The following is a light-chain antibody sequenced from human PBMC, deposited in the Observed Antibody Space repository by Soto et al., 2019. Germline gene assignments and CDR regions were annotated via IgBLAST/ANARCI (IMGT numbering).Light chain of an antibody. CDR3: ISYRGSDTSYV. V-gene: IGLV1-40*01. CDR1: SSDIGAGYD. J-gene: IGLJ1*01. Sequence: QSVLTQPPSVSGAPGQRVTISCTGSSSDIGAGYDVHWYQQLPGTAPKLLIYGNNNRPSGVPDRFSGSRSGTSAFLAITGLQAEDEADYYCISYRGSDTSYVFGTGTKLTVL. CDR2: GNN.